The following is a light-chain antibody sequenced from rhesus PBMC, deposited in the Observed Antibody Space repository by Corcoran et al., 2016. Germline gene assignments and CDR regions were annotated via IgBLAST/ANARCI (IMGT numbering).Light chain of an antibody. Sequence: DIQMTQSPSSLSASVGDTVTITCRASQGISSYINWFPQKPGKAPKLLIFDASSLESGVPSRFSCSGAGTDFTLTISSLQPEEFAADYCRQHNSYPYSFGQVTKVEIK. V-gene: IGKV1-28*03. J-gene: IGKJ2*01. CDR3: RQHNSYPYS. CDR1: QGISSY. CDR2: DAS.